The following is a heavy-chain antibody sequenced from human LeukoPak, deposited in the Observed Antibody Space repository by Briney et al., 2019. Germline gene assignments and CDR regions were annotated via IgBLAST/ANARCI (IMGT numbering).Heavy chain of an antibody. J-gene: IGHJ6*03. V-gene: IGHV5-51*01. CDR1: GYSFTSYW. Sequence: GESLKISCKGSGYSFTSYWIGWVRQMPGKGLEWMGIIYPGDSDTRYSPSFQGQVTISADKSISTAYLQWSSLKASDTAMYYCARRKRYYDSSGDYYYYYMDVWGKGTTVTISS. CDR2: IYPGDSDT. D-gene: IGHD3-22*01. CDR3: ARRKRYYDSSGDYYYYYMDV.